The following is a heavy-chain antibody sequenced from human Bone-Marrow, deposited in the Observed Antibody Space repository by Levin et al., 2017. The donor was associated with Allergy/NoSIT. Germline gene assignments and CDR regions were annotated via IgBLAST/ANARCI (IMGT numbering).Heavy chain of an antibody. D-gene: IGHD2-8*01. CDR2: INPRGGST. CDR1: GYSFTSYY. CDR3: ARDLSGGLPDTYAI. Sequence: GESLKISCKASGYSFTSYYLHWVRQAPGQGLEWMAIINPRGGSTTYAQKFQGRVTMTSDTSTSTVYMELTSLRSEDTAVYYFARDLSGGLPDTYAIWRHGTIVSVSS. J-gene: IGHJ4*03. V-gene: IGHV1-46*01.